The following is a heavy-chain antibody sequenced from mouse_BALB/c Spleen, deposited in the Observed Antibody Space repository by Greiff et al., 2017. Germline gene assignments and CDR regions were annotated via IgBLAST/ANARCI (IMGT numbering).Heavy chain of an antibody. CDR3: ARFGTTVVSHAMDY. CDR1: GDSITSGY. D-gene: IGHD1-1*01. CDR2: ISYSGST. Sequence: EVMLVESGPSLVKPSQTLSLTCSVTGDSITSGYWNWIRKFPGNKLEYMGYISYSGSTYYNPSLKSRISITRDTSKNQYYLQLNSVTTEDTATYYCARFGTTVVSHAMDYWGQGTSVTVSS. J-gene: IGHJ4*01. V-gene: IGHV3-8*02.